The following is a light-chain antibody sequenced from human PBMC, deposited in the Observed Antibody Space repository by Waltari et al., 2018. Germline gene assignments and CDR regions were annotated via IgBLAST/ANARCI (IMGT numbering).Light chain of an antibody. J-gene: IGLJ1*01. CDR1: SIGSYS. CDR3: QVTHTSGDPSYV. CDR2: EGG. V-gene: IGLV3-21*02. Sequence: SSVLIQPPSVAVAPGQTASITCGGDSIGSYSVHWYRQRPGQAPEVVVSEGGDRPSGLPARFSAFNSGNTATLTISRVEAVDEADYYCQVTHTSGDPSYVFGSGTKVTVL.